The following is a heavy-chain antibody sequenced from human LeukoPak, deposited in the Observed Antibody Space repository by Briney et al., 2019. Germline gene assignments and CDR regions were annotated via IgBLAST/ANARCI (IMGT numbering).Heavy chain of an antibody. CDR2: ISSSSSYI. CDR3: ARDTYDSSGYYYGYFDY. Sequence: PGGSLRLSCAASGFTFSSYSMNWVRQAPGKGLEWVSSISSSSSYIYYADSVKGRFTISRDNAKNSLYLQMNSLRAEDTAVYYCARDTYDSSGYYYGYFDYWGQGTLVTVSS. D-gene: IGHD3-22*01. V-gene: IGHV3-21*01. J-gene: IGHJ4*02. CDR1: GFTFSSYS.